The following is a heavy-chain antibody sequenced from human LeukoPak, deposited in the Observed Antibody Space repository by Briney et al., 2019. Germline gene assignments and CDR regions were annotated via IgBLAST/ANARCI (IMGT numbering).Heavy chain of an antibody. CDR3: ARDPHALYFGGGSGYGGGLLHFDY. V-gene: IGHV1-18*04. D-gene: IGHD2-15*01. CDR1: GYTFTSYG. CDR2: ISAYNGNT. J-gene: IGHJ4*02. Sequence: AASVKVSCKASGYTFTSYGISWVRQAPGQGLEWMGWISAYNGNTNYAQKLQGRVTMTTDTSTSTAYMELRSLRSDDTAVYYCARDPHALYFGGGSGYGGGLLHFDYWGQGTLVTVSS.